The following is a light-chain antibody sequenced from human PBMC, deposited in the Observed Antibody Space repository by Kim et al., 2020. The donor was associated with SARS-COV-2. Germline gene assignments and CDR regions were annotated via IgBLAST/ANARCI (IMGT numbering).Light chain of an antibody. V-gene: IGLV1-44*01. CDR1: RSAVGRHF. Sequence: GPGVTVTFSGSRSAVGRHFVYWYQQRPGTAPEVVIYNDNERPSGVPDRFSGSRSGTSASLAISGLQAEDEADYYCATGDVTLNGWVFGGGTQLTVL. J-gene: IGLJ3*02. CDR2: NDN. CDR3: ATGDVTLNGWV.